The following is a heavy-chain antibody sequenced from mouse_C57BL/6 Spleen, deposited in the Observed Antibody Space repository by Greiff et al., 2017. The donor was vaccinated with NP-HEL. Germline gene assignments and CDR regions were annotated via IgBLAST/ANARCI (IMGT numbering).Heavy chain of an antibody. V-gene: IGHV1-81*01. J-gene: IGHJ1*03. Sequence: VQLVESGAELARPGASVKLSCKASGYTFTSYGISWVKQRTGQGLEWIGEIYPRSGNTYYNEKFKGKATLTADKSSSTAYMELRSLTSEDSAVYFCARDGTVVARWYFDVWGTGTTVTVSS. CDR1: GYTFTSYG. D-gene: IGHD1-1*01. CDR3: ARDGTVVARWYFDV. CDR2: IYPRSGNT.